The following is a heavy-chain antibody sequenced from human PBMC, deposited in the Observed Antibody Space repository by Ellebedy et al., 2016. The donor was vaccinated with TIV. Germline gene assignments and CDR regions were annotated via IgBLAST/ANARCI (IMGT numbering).Heavy chain of an antibody. CDR3: ARLAPLYNILPAIPNYNYHSMDV. J-gene: IGHJ6*02. CDR1: GGSMSPYY. Sequence: SETLSLTCTVSGGSMSPYYWSWIRQPPGKGLEWIGYIYYGGNTNYNPSLESRITISVDTSKNQFSLRLTSVTAADSAVYYCARLAPLYNILPAIPNYNYHSMDVWGQGATVTVSS. CDR2: IYYGGNT. D-gene: IGHD3-10*01. V-gene: IGHV4-59*01.